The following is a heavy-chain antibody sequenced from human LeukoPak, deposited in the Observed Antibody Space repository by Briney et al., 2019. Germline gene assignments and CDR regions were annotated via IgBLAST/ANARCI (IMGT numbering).Heavy chain of an antibody. CDR3: ERYCSGGSCSEGDY. Sequence: PGGSLRLSCAASGFTFSSYAMSWVRQAPGKGLEWVSAISGSGGSTYYADSVKGRFTISRDNSKNTLYLQMNSLRAEDTAVYYCERYCSGGSCSEGDYWGQGTLVTVSS. CDR2: ISGSGGST. J-gene: IGHJ4*02. D-gene: IGHD2-15*01. CDR1: GFTFSSYA. V-gene: IGHV3-23*01.